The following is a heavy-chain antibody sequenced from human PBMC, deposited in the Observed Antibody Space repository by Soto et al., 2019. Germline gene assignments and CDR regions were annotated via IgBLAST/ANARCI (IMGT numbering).Heavy chain of an antibody. Sequence: PGESRKISCKGSWYSFTSYWIGWVRQMPGKGLEWMGIIYPGDSDTRYSPSFQGQVTISADKSISTAYLQWSSLKASDTAMYYCASAPAASEWFAPWGQGTVVTSPQ. CDR1: WYSFTSYW. J-gene: IGHJ5*02. CDR2: IYPGDSDT. V-gene: IGHV5-51*01. CDR3: ASAPAASEWFAP. D-gene: IGHD2-2*01.